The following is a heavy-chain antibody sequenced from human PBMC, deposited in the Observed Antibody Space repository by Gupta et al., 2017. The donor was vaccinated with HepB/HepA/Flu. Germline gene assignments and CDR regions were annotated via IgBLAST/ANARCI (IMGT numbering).Heavy chain of an antibody. J-gene: IGHJ6*03. V-gene: IGHV6-1*01. Sequence: IRQSPSRGLEWLGRTYYRSKWYNDYAVSVKSRITINPDTSKNQFSLQLNSVTPEDTAVYYCARFQQPIRFLEWLSTGGYYYYYMDVWGKGTTVTVSS. CDR3: ARFQQPIRFLEWLSTGGYYYYYMDV. D-gene: IGHD3-3*01. CDR2: TYYRSKWYN.